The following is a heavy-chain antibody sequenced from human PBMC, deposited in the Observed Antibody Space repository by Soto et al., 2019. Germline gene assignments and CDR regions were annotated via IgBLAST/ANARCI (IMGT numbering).Heavy chain of an antibody. CDR2: IIPIFGTA. CDR1: GGTFSSYA. D-gene: IGHD6-13*01. V-gene: IGHV1-69*13. J-gene: IGHJ5*02. Sequence: PRASVKVSCKASGGTFSSYAISWVRQAPGQGLEWMGGIIPIFGTANYAQKFQGRVTITADESTSTAYMELSSLRSEDTAVYYCARLSSSSSWYNWFDPWGQGTLVTVSS. CDR3: ARLSSSSSWYNWFDP.